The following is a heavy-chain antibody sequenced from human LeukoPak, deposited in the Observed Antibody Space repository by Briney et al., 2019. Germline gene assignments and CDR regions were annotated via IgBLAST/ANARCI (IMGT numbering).Heavy chain of an antibody. D-gene: IGHD6-13*01. J-gene: IGHJ4*02. Sequence: SETLSLTCTVSGGSISSGDYYCSWIRQPPGKGLEWIGYIYYSGSTYYNPSLKSRVTISVDTSKNQFSLKLSSVTAADTAVYYCARGGIAAADTDYWGQGTLVTVSS. CDR3: ARGGIAAADTDY. CDR1: GGSISSGDYY. V-gene: IGHV4-30-4*08. CDR2: IYYSGST.